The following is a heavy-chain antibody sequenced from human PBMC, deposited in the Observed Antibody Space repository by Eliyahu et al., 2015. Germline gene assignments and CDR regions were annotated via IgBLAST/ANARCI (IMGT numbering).Heavy chain of an antibody. CDR3: ARDEGNWFDP. V-gene: IGHV3-33*01. CDR1: GFTFSSXG. Sequence: QVQLVESGGGVVQPGRSLRLSCAASGFTFSSXGMHWVRQAPGKGLEXVAVIWYDGSNKYYADSVKGRFTISRDNSKNTLYLQMNSLRAEDTAVYYCARDEGNWFDPWGQGTLVTVSS. CDR2: IWYDGSNK. J-gene: IGHJ5*02.